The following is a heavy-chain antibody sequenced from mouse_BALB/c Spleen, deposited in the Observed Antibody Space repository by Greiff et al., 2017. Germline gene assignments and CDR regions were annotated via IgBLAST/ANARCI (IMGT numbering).Heavy chain of an antibody. CDR3: ARNGGYAMDY. CDR1: GFSLTSYG. V-gene: IGHV2-2*02. CDR2: IWSGGST. Sequence: VKLVESGPGLVAPSQSLSITCTVSGFSLTSYGVHWVRQSPGKGLEWLGVIWSGGSTDYNAAFISRLSISKDNSKSQVFFKMNSLQANDTAIYYCARNGGYAMDYWGEGTSVTVSS. J-gene: IGHJ4*01.